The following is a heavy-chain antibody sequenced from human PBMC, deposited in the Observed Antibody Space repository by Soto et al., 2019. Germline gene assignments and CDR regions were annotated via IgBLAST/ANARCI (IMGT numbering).Heavy chain of an antibody. CDR1: GFTFSSYS. CDR2: VSSSSSYI. D-gene: IGHD2-2*01. Sequence: GGSLRLSCAASGFTFSSYSMNWVRQAPGKGLEWVSSVSSSSSYIYYADSVKGRFTISRDNAKNSLYLQMNSLRAEDTAVYYCERDSSSQHFDYWGQGTLVTVSS. J-gene: IGHJ4*02. V-gene: IGHV3-21*01. CDR3: ERDSSSQHFDY.